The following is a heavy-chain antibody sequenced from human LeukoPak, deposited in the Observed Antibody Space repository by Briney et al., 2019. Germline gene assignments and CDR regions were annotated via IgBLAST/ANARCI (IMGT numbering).Heavy chain of an antibody. V-gene: IGHV1-46*01. CDR2: INPSGGST. D-gene: IGHD2-15*01. CDR3: ARDRIIQSRPRSYFQH. CDR1: GYTFTGYY. Sequence: GASVKVSCKASGYTFTGYYMHWVRQAPGQGLEWMGIINPSGGSTSYAQKFQGRVTMTRDTSTSTVYMELSSLRSEDTAVYYCARDRIIQSRPRSYFQHWGQGTLVTVSS. J-gene: IGHJ1*01.